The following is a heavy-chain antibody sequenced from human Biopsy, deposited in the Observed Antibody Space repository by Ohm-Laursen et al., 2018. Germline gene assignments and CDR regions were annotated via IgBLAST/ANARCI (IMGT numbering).Heavy chain of an antibody. CDR1: GFTFSASA. D-gene: IGHD3-10*01. J-gene: IGHJ4*02. CDR2: IRSKAKSYAT. V-gene: IGHV3-73*01. Sequence: GSLRLSCTASGFTFSASAVHWVRQAPGKGLEWVGRIRSKAKSYATAYAASVTGRFTISRDDSKNTTYLQMNSLKTEDKAVYYCTLEGAGFDNWGQGTLVTVSS. CDR3: TLEGAGFDN.